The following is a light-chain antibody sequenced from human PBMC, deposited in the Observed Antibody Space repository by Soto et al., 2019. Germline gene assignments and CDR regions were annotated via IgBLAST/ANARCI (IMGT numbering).Light chain of an antibody. CDR2: EVN. CDR3: TSHAVILDFPYL. CDR1: SSDVGAYNY. Sequence: QASLTQPPSSSGAPGQSGTISCTGTSSDVGAYNYVSWYQHHPGKAPKHLVYEVNKRPSGVPDRFSGSKSGNTASLTVSVLQADEEADYYCTSHAVILDFPYLFGTGTTVTVL. V-gene: IGLV2-8*01. J-gene: IGLJ1*01.